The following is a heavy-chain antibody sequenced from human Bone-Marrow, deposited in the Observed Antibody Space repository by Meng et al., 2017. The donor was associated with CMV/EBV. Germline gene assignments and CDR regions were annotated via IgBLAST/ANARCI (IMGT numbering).Heavy chain of an antibody. D-gene: IGHD6-19*01. V-gene: IGHV3-30-3*01. CDR1: GFTFSSYA. CDR3: ARDQYSSGWYGDFDY. CDR2: ISYDGSNK. Sequence: GGSLRLSCAASGFTFSSYAMHWVRQAPGKGLEWVAVISYDGSNKYYADSVKGRFTISRDNSKNTLYLQMNSLRAEDTAVYYCARDQYSSGWYGDFDYWGEGTLVTVS. J-gene: IGHJ4*02.